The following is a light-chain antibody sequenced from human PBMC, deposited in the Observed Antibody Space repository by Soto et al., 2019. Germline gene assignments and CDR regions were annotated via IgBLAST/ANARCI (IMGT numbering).Light chain of an antibody. V-gene: IGLV4-60*03. CDR3: ETWDSNTVV. CDR1: SGHSRYI. CDR2: LEDSGTY. Sequence: QLVLTQSSSASASLGSSVKLTCTLSSGHSRYIIAWHQQQPGKAPRYLMNLEDSGTYTKGSGVPDRFSGSSSGAARYLVISNIQSEDEADYYCETWDSNTVVFGGGTQLTVL. J-gene: IGLJ3*02.